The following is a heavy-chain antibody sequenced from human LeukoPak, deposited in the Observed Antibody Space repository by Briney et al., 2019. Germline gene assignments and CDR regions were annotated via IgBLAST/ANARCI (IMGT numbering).Heavy chain of an antibody. Sequence: PGGSLRLSCAASAFTFSRYWMKWVRQAPGKGLEWVASIKEDGSEKSYVDSVKGRFTISRDNAKNSLYLQMNSLRAEDTAVYYCVSCGTTTCIIRFDHWGQGTLVTVSS. CDR2: IKEDGSEK. V-gene: IGHV3-7*01. D-gene: IGHD2-2*01. J-gene: IGHJ4*02. CDR1: AFTFSRYW. CDR3: VSCGTTTCIIRFDH.